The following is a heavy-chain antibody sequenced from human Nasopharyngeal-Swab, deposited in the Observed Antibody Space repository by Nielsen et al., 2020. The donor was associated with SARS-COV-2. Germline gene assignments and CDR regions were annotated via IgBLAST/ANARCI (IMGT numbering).Heavy chain of an antibody. Sequence: SVKVSCKASGYTFTSYGISWVRQAPGQGLEWMGGIIPILGIANYAQKFQGRVTITADKSTSTAYMELSSLRSEDTAVYYCARASPLYYDSSGFFDYWGQGTLVTVSS. CDR3: ARASPLYYDSSGFFDY. CDR1: GYTFTSYG. D-gene: IGHD3-22*01. V-gene: IGHV1-69*10. CDR2: IIPILGIA. J-gene: IGHJ4*02.